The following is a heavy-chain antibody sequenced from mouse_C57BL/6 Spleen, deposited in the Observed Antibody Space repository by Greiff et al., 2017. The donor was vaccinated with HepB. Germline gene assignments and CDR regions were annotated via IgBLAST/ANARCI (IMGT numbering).Heavy chain of an antibody. CDR3: ARVMYGYDYYAMDY. V-gene: IGHV1-55*01. Sequence: VQLQQSGAELVKPGASVKMSCKASGYTFTSYWITWVKQRPGQGLEWIGDIYPGSGSTNYNEKFKSKATLTVDTSSSTAYMQLSSLTSEDSAVYYGARVMYGYDYYAMDYWGQGTSVTVSS. CDR2: IYPGSGST. J-gene: IGHJ4*01. CDR1: GYTFTSYW. D-gene: IGHD2-2*01.